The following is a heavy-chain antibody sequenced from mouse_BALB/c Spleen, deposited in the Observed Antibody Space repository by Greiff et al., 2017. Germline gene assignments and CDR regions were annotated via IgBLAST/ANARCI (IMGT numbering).Heavy chain of an antibody. V-gene: IGHV3-8*02. CDR2: ISYSGST. D-gene: IGHD2-2*01. CDR3: ARDGGYDGAWFAY. CDR1: GDSITSGY. Sequence: EVKLEESGPSLVKPSQTLSLTCSVTGDSITSGYWNWIRKFPGNKLEYMGYISYSGSTYYNPSLKSRISITRDTSKNQYYLQLNSVTTEDTATYYCARDGGYDGAWFAYWGQGTLVTVSA. J-gene: IGHJ3*01.